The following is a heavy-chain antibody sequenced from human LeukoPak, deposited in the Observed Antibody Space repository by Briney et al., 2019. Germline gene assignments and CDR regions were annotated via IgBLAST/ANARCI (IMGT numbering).Heavy chain of an antibody. J-gene: IGHJ5*01. D-gene: IGHD6-13*01. CDR1: GYTFTNYD. CDR3: ARNLGRSSWHIWFDF. Sequence: ASVKVSCKASGYTFTNYDINWVRQATGQGLEWMGWMNPNSGNTGYAQKFQGRVTMTRNTSISTAYMELSSLRSEDTAVYHCARNLGRSSWHIWFDFWGQGTLVTVSS. V-gene: IGHV1-8*01. CDR2: MNPNSGNT.